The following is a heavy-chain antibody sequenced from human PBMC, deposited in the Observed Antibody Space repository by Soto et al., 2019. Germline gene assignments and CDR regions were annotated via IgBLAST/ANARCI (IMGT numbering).Heavy chain of an antibody. CDR1: GGSFSGYY. Sequence: QVQLQQWGAGLLKPSETLSLTCAVYGGSFSGYYWSWIRQPPGKGLEWIGEINHSGSTNYNPSLKSPVTKSVDTSKNQFSLKLSSVTAADTAVYYCASGGTAMALYWGQGTLVTVSS. D-gene: IGHD5-18*01. CDR3: ASGGTAMALY. V-gene: IGHV4-34*01. J-gene: IGHJ4*02. CDR2: INHSGST.